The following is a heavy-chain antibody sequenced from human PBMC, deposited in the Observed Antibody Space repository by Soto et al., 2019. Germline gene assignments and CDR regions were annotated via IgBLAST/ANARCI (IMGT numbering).Heavy chain of an antibody. V-gene: IGHV4-34*01. CDR1: GGSFSGHY. CDR2: INHSGSA. CDR3: ARAVSMTVVVQDEAPGKHYFDS. J-gene: IGHJ5*01. D-gene: IGHD3-22*01. Sequence: SQTLSLTCAVYGGSFSGHYWTWVRQPPGKGLEWIGEINHSGSATYNPPLRIRFTISVDTSKNQFSLKLTSVTAADTAVYYCARAVSMTVVVQDEAPGKHYFDSWSQGTLVTASS.